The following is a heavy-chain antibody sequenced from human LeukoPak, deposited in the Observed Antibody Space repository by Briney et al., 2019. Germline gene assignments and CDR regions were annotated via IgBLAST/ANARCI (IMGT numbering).Heavy chain of an antibody. CDR2: IYHSGST. J-gene: IGHJ4*02. V-gene: IGHV4-30-2*01. Sequence: SETLSLTCTVSGGSISSGGYYWSWIRQPPGKGLEWIGYIYHSGSTHYNPSLKSRVTISVDRSKNQFSLKLSSVTAADTAVYYCASTSLGIDYWGQGTLVTVSS. CDR3: ASTSLGIDY. D-gene: IGHD1-26*01. CDR1: GGSISSGGYY.